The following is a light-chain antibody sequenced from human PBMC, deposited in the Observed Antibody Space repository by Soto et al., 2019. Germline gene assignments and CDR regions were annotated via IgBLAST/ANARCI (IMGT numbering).Light chain of an antibody. CDR1: QSVSTNY. V-gene: IGKV3-20*01. CDR3: QDYHSLART. J-gene: IGKJ1*01. Sequence: EIVLTQSPGTLSLSPGDGATLSCRASQSVSTNYVAWFQQRPGQAPRLLIYGANIRAIGIADRYRGSGSGTDLTLTISRLEPEDFAGYYGQDYHSLARTLGQGTKVDI. CDR2: GAN.